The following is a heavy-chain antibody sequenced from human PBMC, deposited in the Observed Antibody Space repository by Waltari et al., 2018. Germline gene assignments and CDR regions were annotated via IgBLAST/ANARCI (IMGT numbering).Heavy chain of an antibody. J-gene: IGHJ3*02. CDR2: IYTSGST. Sequence: QVQLQESGPGLVKPSQTLSLTCTVSGCSISSGSYYWSWIRQPAGKGLEWIGRIYTSGSTNYNPSLKSRVTISVDTSKNQFSLKLSSVTAADTAVYYCARDLYHAFDIWGQGTMVTVSS. CDR3: ARDLYHAFDI. CDR1: GCSISSGSYY. D-gene: IGHD3-16*02. V-gene: IGHV4-61*02.